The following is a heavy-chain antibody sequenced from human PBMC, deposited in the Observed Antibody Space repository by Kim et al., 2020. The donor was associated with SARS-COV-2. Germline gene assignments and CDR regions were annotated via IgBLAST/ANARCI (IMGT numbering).Heavy chain of an antibody. Sequence: GGSLRLSCAASGFTFGDYAMHWVRQAPGKGLEWVSGMSWNSCSIGYADSVKGRFTISRDNAKNSLYLQMNSLRAEDTALYYCAIDGADSSGWYGLGLVYWRQGSLVTVSS. CDR1: GFTFGDYA. CDR3: AIDGADSSGWYGLGLVY. CDR2: MSWNSCSI. V-gene: IGHV3-9*01. D-gene: IGHD6-19*01. J-gene: IGHJ4*02.